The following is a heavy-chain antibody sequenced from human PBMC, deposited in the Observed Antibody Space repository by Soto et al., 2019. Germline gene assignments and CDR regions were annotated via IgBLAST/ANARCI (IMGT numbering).Heavy chain of an antibody. CDR2: IYYSGST. Sequence: QVQLQESGPGLVKPSQTLSLTCTVSGGSISSGGYYWSWIRQHPGKGLEWIGYIYYSGSTCYNPSLKSRITIPVDTSMNQFSLKLSSVTAADTAVYYCASLGKWLRLPNYFDYWGQGTLVTVSS. CDR3: ASLGKWLRLPNYFDY. CDR1: GGSISSGGYY. J-gene: IGHJ4*02. D-gene: IGHD5-12*01. V-gene: IGHV4-31*03.